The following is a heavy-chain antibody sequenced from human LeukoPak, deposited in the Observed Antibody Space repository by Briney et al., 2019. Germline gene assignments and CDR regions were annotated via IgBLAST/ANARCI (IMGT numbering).Heavy chain of an antibody. CDR3: AIIGGGSSTSFDY. J-gene: IGHJ4*02. D-gene: IGHD2-2*01. V-gene: IGHV1-2*02. Sequence: ASVKVSCKASGYTFTGYYMHWVRQAPGQGLEWMGWINPNSGGTNYAQKFQGRVTMTRDTSISTAYMELSRLRSDDTAVYYCAIIGGGSSTSFDYWGQGTLVTVSS. CDR1: GYTFTGYY. CDR2: INPNSGGT.